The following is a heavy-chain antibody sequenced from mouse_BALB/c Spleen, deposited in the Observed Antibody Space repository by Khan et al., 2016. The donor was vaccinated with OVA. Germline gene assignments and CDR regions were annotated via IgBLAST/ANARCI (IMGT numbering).Heavy chain of an antibody. CDR1: GYSITSDYA. D-gene: IGHD2-3*01. CDR3: ARDGSRYNYAMDY. CDR2: MSYSGST. J-gene: IGHJ4*01. V-gene: IGHV3-2*02. Sequence: EVQLVESGPGLVKPSQSLSLTCTVTGYSITSDYAWNWIRQFPGNKLEWMGYMSYSGSTSYHPPLKSRISITRDTSENQFFLQLNSVTTEDTATYYCARDGSRYNYAMDYWGQGTAVTVSS.